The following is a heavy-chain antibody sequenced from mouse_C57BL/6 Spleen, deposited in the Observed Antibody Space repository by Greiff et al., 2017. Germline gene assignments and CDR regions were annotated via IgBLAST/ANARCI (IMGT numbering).Heavy chain of an antibody. CDR1: GYTFTDYY. CDR3: ARLRIYYGSSYGGFAY. CDR2: INPNNGGT. V-gene: IGHV1-26*01. Sequence: VQLQQSGPELVKPGASVKISCKASGYTFTDYYMNWVKQSHGKSLEWIGDINPNNGGTSYNQKFKGKATLTVDKSSSTAYMELRSLTSEDSAVYYCARLRIYYGSSYGGFAYWGQGTLVTVSA. D-gene: IGHD1-1*01. J-gene: IGHJ3*01.